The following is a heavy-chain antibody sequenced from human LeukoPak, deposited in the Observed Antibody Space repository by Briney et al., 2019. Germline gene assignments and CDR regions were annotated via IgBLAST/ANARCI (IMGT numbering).Heavy chain of an antibody. CDR3: ARDPGAFPYFFDN. J-gene: IGHJ4*02. Sequence: VSLTFYCSASRFTFSSIAMSWHRPAQGQGREWVSTLSCSGASTYYTYSVKGRITISRDNSKNTLYLQMHSLRDEDTAVYFCARDPGAFPYFFDNWGQGTLVTVSS. D-gene: IGHD4/OR15-4a*01. V-gene: IGHV3-23*01. CDR2: LSCSGAST. CDR1: RFTFSSIA.